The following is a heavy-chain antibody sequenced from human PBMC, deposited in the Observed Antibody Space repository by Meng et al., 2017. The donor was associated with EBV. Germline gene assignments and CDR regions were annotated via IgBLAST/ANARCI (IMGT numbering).Heavy chain of an antibody. CDR1: GDALIGYN. CDR3: VRGPPVGVPGPGDY. D-gene: IGHD2-21*01. V-gene: IGHV1-3*01. J-gene: IGHJ4*02. Sequence: VMLWHYGQAVSTPGASVHVPCKDFGDALIGYNLRWLRQAHGHGLEWMGWINVSVSYKKYSQKFQGRVIISDDTTATTGYKELSSLRSEDTAVYYCVRGPPVGVPGPGDYWGQGTLVTVSS. CDR2: INVSVSYK.